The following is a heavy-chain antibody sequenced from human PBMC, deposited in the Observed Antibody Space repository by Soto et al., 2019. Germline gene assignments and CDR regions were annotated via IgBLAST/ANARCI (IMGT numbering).Heavy chain of an antibody. V-gene: IGHV3-64*01. CDR2: ISSNGGST. CDR1: GYTFTSYA. J-gene: IGHJ4*02. CDR3: ARGPGYYFDY. Sequence: SCKASGYTFTSYAMHWARQAPGKGLEYVSAISSNGGSTYYANSVKGRFTISRDNSKNTLYLQMGSLRAEDMAVYYCARGPGYYFDYWGQGTLVTSPQ.